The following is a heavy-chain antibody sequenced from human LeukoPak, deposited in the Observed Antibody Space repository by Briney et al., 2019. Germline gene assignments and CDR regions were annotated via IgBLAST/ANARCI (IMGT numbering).Heavy chain of an antibody. D-gene: IGHD3-22*01. J-gene: IGHJ3*02. CDR2: IKQDGSEK. V-gene: IGHV3-7*01. CDR1: GFTFTSYW. CDR3: ARGPYYYDSSGYQNAFDI. Sequence: GGSLRLSCAASGFTFTSYWMSWVRQAPGRGLEWVANIKQDGSEKYYVDSVKGRFTISRDNAKNSLYLQMNSLRAEDTAVYYCARGPYYYDSSGYQNAFDIWGQGTMVTVSS.